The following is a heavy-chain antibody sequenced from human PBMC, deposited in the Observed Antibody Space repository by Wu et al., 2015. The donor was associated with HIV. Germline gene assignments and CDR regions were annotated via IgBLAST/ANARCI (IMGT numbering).Heavy chain of an antibody. CDR1: GYTFTSYY. Sequence: QVQLVQSGAEVKKPGASVKVSCKASGYTFTSYYMHWVRQAIGQGLEWMGWMNPSSGDTAYSQKFQGRVTITRDTSITTAYMELSGLRSADTAVYFCARSPKLGHCLGTSCYMSDSWGHGNPRSPS. CDR3: ARSPKLGHCLGTSCYMSDS. V-gene: IGHV1-8*03. CDR2: MNPSSGDT. D-gene: IGHD2-2*02. J-gene: IGHJ5*01.